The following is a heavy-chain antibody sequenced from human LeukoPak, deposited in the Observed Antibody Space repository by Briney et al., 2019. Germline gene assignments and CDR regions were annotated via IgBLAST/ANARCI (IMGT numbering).Heavy chain of an antibody. CDR3: ARLEGSGLWEYFQH. CDR2: IYYSGST. J-gene: IGHJ1*01. D-gene: IGHD6-19*01. CDR1: GGSISSYY. V-gene: IGHV4-59*08. Sequence: PSETLSLTCTVSGGSISSYYWSWIRQPPGKGLEWIGYIYYSGSTNYNPSLKSRVTISVDTSKNQFSLKLTSVTAADTAVYYCARLEGSGLWEYFQHWGQGALVTVSS.